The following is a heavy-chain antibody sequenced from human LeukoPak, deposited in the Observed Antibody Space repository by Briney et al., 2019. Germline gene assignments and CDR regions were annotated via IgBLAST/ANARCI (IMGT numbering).Heavy chain of an antibody. CDR1: GFTFRSYG. CDR3: AKVGVSGLVPGHWFDP. CDR2: IWYDEITK. Sequence: PGGSLRLSCVASGFTFRSYGIHWVRQAPGKGLEWLAFIWYDEITKDYADSVKGRFTISRDNSRNTLYLQMNSLRAEDTAVYFCAKVGVSGLVPGHWFDPWGLGTLVTVSS. J-gene: IGHJ5*02. V-gene: IGHV3-30*02. D-gene: IGHD3/OR15-3a*01.